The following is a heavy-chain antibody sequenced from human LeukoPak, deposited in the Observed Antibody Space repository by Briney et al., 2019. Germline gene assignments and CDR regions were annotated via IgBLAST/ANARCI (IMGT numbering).Heavy chain of an antibody. CDR1: GYAFTGHY. J-gene: IGHJ3*02. CDR2: INSNSGDT. V-gene: IGHV1-2*02. D-gene: IGHD2-15*01. CDR3: ARVGLGKDTAFDI. Sequence: VASVTVSCKTTGYAFTGHYIHWVRQAPGQGLEWLGWINSNSGDTKYEEKFQGRVTMTRDTSITTVYMDLTRLTSDDAAVYYCARVGLGKDTAFDIWGQGTMVTVSS.